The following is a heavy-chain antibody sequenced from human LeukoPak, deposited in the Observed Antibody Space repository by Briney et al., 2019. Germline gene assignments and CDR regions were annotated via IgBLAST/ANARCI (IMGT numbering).Heavy chain of an antibody. CDR1: GGSISSYY. V-gene: IGHV4-59*01. CDR2: IYYSGST. Sequence: SETLSPTCTVSGGSISSYYWSWIRQPPGKGLEWIGYIYYSGSTNYNPSLKSRVTISVDTSKNQFSLKLSSVTAADTAVYYCARDLWIDYGDYWYFDLWGRGTLVTVSS. J-gene: IGHJ2*01. CDR3: ARDLWIDYGDYWYFDL. D-gene: IGHD4-17*01.